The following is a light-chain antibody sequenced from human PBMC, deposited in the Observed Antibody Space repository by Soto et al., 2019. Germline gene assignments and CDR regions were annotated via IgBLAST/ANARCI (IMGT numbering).Light chain of an antibody. Sequence: EIVLTQSPGTLSFSPGERATLSCRASQSVSSSYLAWYQQKPGQAPRLLIYGASTRATGVPARFSGSGSGTDFTLTISSLQSEECAVYYGQQYNNWPITFGQGTRLEIK. CDR1: QSVSSSY. V-gene: IGKV3-15*01. CDR2: GAS. CDR3: QQYNNWPIT. J-gene: IGKJ5*01.